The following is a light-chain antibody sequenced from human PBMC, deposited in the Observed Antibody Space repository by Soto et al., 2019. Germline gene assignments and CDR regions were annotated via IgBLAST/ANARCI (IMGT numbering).Light chain of an antibody. CDR3: QQYGSSPLT. CDR1: QSVRSNY. J-gene: IGKJ4*01. CDR2: DAS. V-gene: IGKV3-20*01. Sequence: EIVLTQSPDTLSLSPGERATLSCRASQSVRSNYLAWYQQKPGQAPRFLIYDASSRATGIPDRFSGSGSGTDFTLNISRLEHEDFAVYYCQQYGSSPLTFCGGTTVEIK.